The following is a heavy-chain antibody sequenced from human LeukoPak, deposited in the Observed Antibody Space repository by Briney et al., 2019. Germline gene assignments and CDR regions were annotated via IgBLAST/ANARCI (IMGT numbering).Heavy chain of an antibody. J-gene: IGHJ3*02. V-gene: IGHV4-59*08. Sequence: SETLSLTCSVSGGSLNSHYWSWIRQPPGKGLEWIAYIYYTGTRNYNPSLKSRVTISVDTSKNQISLRLSSVTAADTAVYYCARQGIDAFDIWGQGTLVTVSS. CDR2: IYYTGTR. CDR1: GGSLNSHY. CDR3: ARQGIDAFDI.